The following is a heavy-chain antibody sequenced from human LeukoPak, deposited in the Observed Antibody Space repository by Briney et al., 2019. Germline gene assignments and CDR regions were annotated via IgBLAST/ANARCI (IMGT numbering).Heavy chain of an antibody. D-gene: IGHD1-26*01. CDR1: GFTFSNYW. Sequence: GGSLRLSCAASGFTFSNYWMHWVRQAPGKGLVWVSYINSDGRSTRYADSVKGRFTISRENAKNSLYLQMNSLRAEDTAVYYCARDLYSGSYSYDFDYWGQGTLVTVSS. CDR2: INSDGRST. V-gene: IGHV3-74*01. CDR3: ARDLYSGSYSYDFDY. J-gene: IGHJ4*02.